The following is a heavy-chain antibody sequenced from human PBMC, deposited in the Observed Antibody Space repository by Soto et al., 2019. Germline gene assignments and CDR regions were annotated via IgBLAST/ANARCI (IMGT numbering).Heavy chain of an antibody. J-gene: IGHJ5*01. Sequence: QLRLQESGPGLVRPSEPLSLTCTVSGGSISSGTSYWGWIRQSPGKGLEWIGSMYYTGTTDYNSSLKSRATISVDMSKNQFSLKLSSVTAADTAVYFCAIVRPTNNW. CDR3: AIVRPTNNW. CDR1: GGSISSGTSY. CDR2: MYYTGTT. V-gene: IGHV4-39*01. D-gene: IGHD6-6*01.